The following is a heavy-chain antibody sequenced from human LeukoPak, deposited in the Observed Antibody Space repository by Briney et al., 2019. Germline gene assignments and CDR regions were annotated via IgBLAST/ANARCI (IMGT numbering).Heavy chain of an antibody. J-gene: IGHJ3*02. CDR1: GITLSNYG. Sequence: GGSLRLSCAVSGITLSNYGMSWVRQAPGKGLEWVAGLSGSGGGTNYADSVQGRFTISRDNPKNTLYLQMNSLRAEDTAVYYCARDAGDRYYYDSSGYYGDAFDIWGQGTMVTVSS. V-gene: IGHV3-23*01. CDR2: LSGSGGGT. D-gene: IGHD3-22*01. CDR3: ARDAGDRYYYDSSGYYGDAFDI.